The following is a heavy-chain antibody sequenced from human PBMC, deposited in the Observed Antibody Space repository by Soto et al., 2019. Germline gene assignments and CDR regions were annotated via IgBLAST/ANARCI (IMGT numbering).Heavy chain of an antibody. CDR2: INWNGGRT. CDR1: GFTFDDYG. J-gene: IGHJ4*02. V-gene: IGHV3-20*04. D-gene: IGHD6-6*01. Sequence: EVQLVESGGGVVRPGGSLRLSCAASGFTFDDYGMSWVRQAPGKGLEWVSGINWNGGRTGYADSVKGRFTISSYNAKNSLYLQMNSLRAEDTALYYCARSIAAPLDFDYWGQGTLVTVSS. CDR3: ARSIAAPLDFDY.